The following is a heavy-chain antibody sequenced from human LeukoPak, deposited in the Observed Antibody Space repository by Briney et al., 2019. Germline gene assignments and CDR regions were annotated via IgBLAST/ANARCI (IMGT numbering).Heavy chain of an antibody. V-gene: IGHV3-74*01. CDR1: GFSFRSCW. J-gene: IGHJ3*01. CDR3: ASLVGGYYPPVEAFDV. CDR2: INGDGSTT. Sequence: GGSLRLSCAASGFSFRSCWMHWVRQAPGKELVWVSRINGDGSTTNYADSVRGRFTISRDNVKNTLYLQMNSLRADDSAVYFCASLVGGYYPPVEAFDVWGQGTMVTVSS. D-gene: IGHD3-3*01.